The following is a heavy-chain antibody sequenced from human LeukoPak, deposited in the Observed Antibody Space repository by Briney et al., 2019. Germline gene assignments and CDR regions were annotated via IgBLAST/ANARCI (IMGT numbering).Heavy chain of an antibody. Sequence: GGSLRLSCAASGFTFNNYGMHWVRQAPGKGLEWVAVIWYDGSNKYYADSVKGRFTISRDNSKNTLYLQMNSLGAEDTAVYYCAREGYDPCLDYWGQGTLVTVSS. CDR2: IWYDGSNK. J-gene: IGHJ4*02. V-gene: IGHV3-33*08. D-gene: IGHD3-22*01. CDR3: AREGYDPCLDY. CDR1: GFTFNNYG.